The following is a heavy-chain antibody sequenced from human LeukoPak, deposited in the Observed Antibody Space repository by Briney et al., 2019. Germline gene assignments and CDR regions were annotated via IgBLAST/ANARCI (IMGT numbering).Heavy chain of an antibody. Sequence: SVKVSCKASGGTFSSYAISWVRQAPGQGLEWMGRIIPIFGTANYAQEFQGRVTITTDESTSTAYMELSGLRSEDTAVYYCASGPLYGGYDDWGQGTLVTVSS. J-gene: IGHJ4*02. CDR2: IIPIFGTA. CDR3: ASGPLYGGYDD. CDR1: GGTFSSYA. D-gene: IGHD5-12*01. V-gene: IGHV1-69*05.